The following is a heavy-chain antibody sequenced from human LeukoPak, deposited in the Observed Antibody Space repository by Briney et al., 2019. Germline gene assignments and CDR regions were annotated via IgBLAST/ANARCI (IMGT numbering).Heavy chain of an antibody. Sequence: SETLSLTCAVYGGSFSGYYWSWIRQPPGKGLEWIGEINHSGSTNYNPSLKSRVTTSVDTSKNQFSLKLSSVTAADTAVYYCARAWAYDFWSGYYKSWGQGTLVTVSS. J-gene: IGHJ5*02. CDR3: ARAWAYDFWSGYYKS. CDR2: INHSGST. D-gene: IGHD3-3*01. V-gene: IGHV4-34*01. CDR1: GGSFSGYY.